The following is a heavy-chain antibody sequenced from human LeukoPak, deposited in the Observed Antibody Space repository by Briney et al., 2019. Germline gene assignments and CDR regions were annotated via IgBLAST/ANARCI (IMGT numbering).Heavy chain of an antibody. J-gene: IGHJ6*03. CDR2: IYYSGST. CDR3: GRDALVGYFSYYYMDV. V-gene: IGHV4-59*01. Sequence: PSETLSLTCSVSGGSISSYYWSWIRQPPGKGLEWIGYIYYSGSTNYNPSLKSRVTISLDTSKNQFSLKLSSVTAADTAVYYCGRDALVGYFSYYYMDVWGKGTTVTVSS. D-gene: IGHD2-15*01. CDR1: GGSISSYY.